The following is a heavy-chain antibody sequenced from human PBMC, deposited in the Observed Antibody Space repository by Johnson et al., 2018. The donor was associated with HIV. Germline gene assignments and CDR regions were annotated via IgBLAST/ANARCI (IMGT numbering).Heavy chain of an antibody. Sequence: QVQLVESGGGLVKPGGSLRLSCAASGFNFSDYYMNWIRQAPGKGLEWISYISSSGTTLYYADSVKGRFTISRDNAKNSLYLQMNSLRAEDTAVYYCARGGEGELPDALDIWGQGTMVTVSS. CDR1: GFNFSDYY. J-gene: IGHJ3*02. V-gene: IGHV3-11*04. CDR2: ISSSGTTL. CDR3: ARGGEGELPDALDI. D-gene: IGHD1-26*01.